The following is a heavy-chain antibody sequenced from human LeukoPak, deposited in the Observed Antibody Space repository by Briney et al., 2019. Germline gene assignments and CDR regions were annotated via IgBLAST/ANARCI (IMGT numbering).Heavy chain of an antibody. Sequence: SETLSLTCTVSGDSLSSYYWSWIRQPPGKGLEWIGYIYHSGSTNYNPSLKSRVTISADTSKDQFSLKLAPVTAAGTAVYYCATGYSSTWYYFDYWGQGTLVTVST. V-gene: IGHV4-59*01. CDR3: ATGYSSTWYYFDY. J-gene: IGHJ4*02. CDR1: GDSLSSYY. CDR2: IYHSGST. D-gene: IGHD6-13*01.